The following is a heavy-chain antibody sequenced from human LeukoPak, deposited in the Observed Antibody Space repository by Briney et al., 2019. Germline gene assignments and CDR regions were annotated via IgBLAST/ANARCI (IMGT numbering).Heavy chain of an antibody. J-gene: IGHJ4*02. D-gene: IGHD6-13*01. V-gene: IGHV3-30*04. Sequence: GGSLRLSCAASGFIFSNYAMHWVRQAPGKGLEWVAVISDDGSNRYYVDFLQGRLTISRDNPKNTLYLEMNSLKSEDTAVYYCARVNSSSWYRASFDHWGQGTLVTVSS. CDR3: ARVNSSSWYRASFDH. CDR1: GFIFSNYA. CDR2: ISDDGSNR.